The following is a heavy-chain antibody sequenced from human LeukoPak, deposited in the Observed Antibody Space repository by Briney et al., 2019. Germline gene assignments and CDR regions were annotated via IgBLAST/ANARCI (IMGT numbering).Heavy chain of an antibody. V-gene: IGHV1-18*01. CDR3: LGFTVVRGVENWFDP. J-gene: IGHJ5*02. CDR1: GYTFTSYG. CDR2: ISAYNGNT. D-gene: IGHD3-10*01. Sequence: ASVKVSCKASGYTFTSYGISWVRQAPGQGLEWMGWISAYNGNTNYAQKLQGRVTMTTDTSTSTAYMELRSLGSDDTAVYYCLGFTVVRGVENWFDPWGQGTLVTVSS.